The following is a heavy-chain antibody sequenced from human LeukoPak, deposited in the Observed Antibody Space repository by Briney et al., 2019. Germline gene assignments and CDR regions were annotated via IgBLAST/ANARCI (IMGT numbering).Heavy chain of an antibody. D-gene: IGHD3-22*01. J-gene: IGHJ4*02. CDR1: GYTLTELS. V-gene: IGHV1-24*01. Sequence: ASVNVSCKVSGYTLTELSMHWVRQAPGKGPEWMGGFDPEDGETIYAQKFQGRVTMTEDTSTDTAYMELSSLRSEDTAVYYCATAPDYYDSSGYYTDYWGQGTLVTVSS. CDR2: FDPEDGET. CDR3: ATAPDYYDSSGYYTDY.